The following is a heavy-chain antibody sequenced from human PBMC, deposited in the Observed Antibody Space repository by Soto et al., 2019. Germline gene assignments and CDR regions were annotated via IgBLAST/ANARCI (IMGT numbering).Heavy chain of an antibody. CDR1: GFSLTKSGVG. CDR2: IYWNDDK. D-gene: IGHD2-2*01. J-gene: IGHJ5*02. CDR3: ARTQVVPAARIDGWFGP. Sequence: SRPTLVNPTQTLTLTCTFSGFSLTKSGVGVGWIRQPPGRALEWLALIYWNDDKDYSPSLQGSLTITKDTSKNQVVLTMANMDPVDTATYYCARTQVVPAARIDGWFGPWGQGTLVTVSS. V-gene: IGHV2-5*01.